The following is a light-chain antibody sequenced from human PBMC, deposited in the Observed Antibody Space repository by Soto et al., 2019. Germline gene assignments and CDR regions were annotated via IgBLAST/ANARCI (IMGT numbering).Light chain of an antibody. J-gene: IGLJ2*01. CDR3: SSYTSSSSDVL. V-gene: IGLV2-14*01. CDR2: DVS. CDR1: SSDVGGYNY. Sequence: HSALTQPASVSGSPGQSITISCTGTSSDVGGYNYVSWYQQHPGKAPKLMIYDVSNRPSGVSNRFSGSKSGNTASLSISGLQADDEADYYCSSYTSSSSDVLFGGVTNLTVL.